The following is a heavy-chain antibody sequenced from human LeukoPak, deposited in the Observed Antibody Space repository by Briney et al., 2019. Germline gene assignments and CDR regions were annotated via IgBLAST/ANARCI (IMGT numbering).Heavy chain of an antibody. J-gene: IGHJ4*02. CDR1: GGSFNHYY. V-gene: IGHV4-34*01. CDR2: INHSGST. D-gene: IGHD3-22*01. CDR3: ARDDNYDDSGGLGY. Sequence: SETLSLTCAVYGGSFNHYYWSWIRQPPGKGLKWIGEINHSGSTNYNPSLKSRVTISVDRSKNQFSLKLNSVTAADTAIYYCARDDNYDDSGGLGYWGQGTLVTVSS.